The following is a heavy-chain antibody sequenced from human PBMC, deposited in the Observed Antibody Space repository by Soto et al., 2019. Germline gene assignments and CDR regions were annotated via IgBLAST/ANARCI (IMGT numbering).Heavy chain of an antibody. CDR3: ARDGFCTSTTCRIGNWFDP. CDR1: GGSFSGHY. J-gene: IGHJ5*02. CDR2: VNHRGST. V-gene: IGHV4-34*01. Sequence: QVQLQQWGAGLLKPSETLSLTCTVYGGSFSGHYWSWIRQAPGKGLEWIGGVNHRGSTYNPSLESRVTMSVDTSRNQFSLKLSSVTAAETAVYYWARDGFCTSTTCRIGNWFDPWGQGTLVTVSS. D-gene: IGHD2-2*03.